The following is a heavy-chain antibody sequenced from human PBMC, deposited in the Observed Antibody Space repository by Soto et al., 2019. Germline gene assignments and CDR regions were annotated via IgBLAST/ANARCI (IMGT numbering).Heavy chain of an antibody. CDR1: GFTFSGHG. V-gene: IGHV3-33*06. Sequence: QVRLVESGGGVVQPGRSLRLSCAASGFTFSGHGMHWVRQAPGKGLEWVTFIWDDGSKKYYADSVRGRFTISRDNSKDTLSLLKNSLTVEDTAAYYCAKVSNNGGVLIRYFDLWGRGTLVTVSS. CDR2: IWDDGSKK. D-gene: IGHD2-8*01. J-gene: IGHJ2*01. CDR3: AKVSNNGGVLIRYFDL.